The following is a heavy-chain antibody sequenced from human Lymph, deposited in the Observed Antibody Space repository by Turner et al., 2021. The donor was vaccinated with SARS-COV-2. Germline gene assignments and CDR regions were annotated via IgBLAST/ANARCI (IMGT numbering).Heavy chain of an antibody. Sequence: EVHLVESGGGLIQPGGSLRLSCAASVFIVSSNYMSWVRQAPGKGLEWVSVIYSGGSTYYADSVKGRFTISRDNSKNTLYLQMNSLRAEDTAMYYCARVLPYGDYFDYWGQGTLVTVSS. CDR3: ARVLPYGDYFDY. V-gene: IGHV3-53*01. CDR2: IYSGGST. D-gene: IGHD4-17*01. J-gene: IGHJ4*02. CDR1: VFIVSSNY.